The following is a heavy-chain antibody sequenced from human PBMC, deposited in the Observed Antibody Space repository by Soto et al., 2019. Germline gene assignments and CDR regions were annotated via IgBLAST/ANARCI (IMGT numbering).Heavy chain of an antibody. CDR3: VSQRTTVPTQAYFDY. V-gene: IGHV4-39*01. D-gene: IGHD4-17*01. CDR1: GGSVTNSSYY. J-gene: IGHJ4*02. Sequence: SETLSLTCTVSGGSVTNSSYYWGWIRQSPGKGLEWIGSVYYRGRSYSKSSVKSRVTISVDTSKNRFSLSLNSVTASDTAVYFCVSQRTTVPTQAYFDYWGPGAMVTVSS. CDR2: VYYRGRS.